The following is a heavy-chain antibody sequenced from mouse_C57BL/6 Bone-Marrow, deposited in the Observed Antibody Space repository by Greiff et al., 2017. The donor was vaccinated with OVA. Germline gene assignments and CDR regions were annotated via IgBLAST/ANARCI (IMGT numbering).Heavy chain of an antibody. J-gene: IGHJ1*03. Sequence: QVQLQQPGAELVMPGASVKLSCKASGYTFTSYWMHWVKQRPGQGLEWIGEIDPSDSYTNYNQKFKGKSTLTVDKSSSTAYMQLRSLTSEDSAVYYCARDYDSDWYFDVWGTGTTVTVSS. CDR1: GYTFTSYW. V-gene: IGHV1-69*01. CDR3: ARDYDSDWYFDV. CDR2: IDPSDSYT. D-gene: IGHD2-4*01.